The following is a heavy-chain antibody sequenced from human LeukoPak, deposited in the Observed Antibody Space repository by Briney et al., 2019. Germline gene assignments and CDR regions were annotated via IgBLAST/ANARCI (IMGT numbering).Heavy chain of an antibody. CDR1: GFTVSSYS. CDR3: ARGPRSTSSYFDY. Sequence: PGGSLRLSCAASGFTVSSYSMNWLRQPPGKGLEWVSSISSSSSYIYYADSVKGRFTISRDNAKNSLYLQMNSLRAEDTAVYYCARGPRSTSSYFDYWGQGTLVTVSS. V-gene: IGHV3-21*01. J-gene: IGHJ4*02. D-gene: IGHD2-2*01. CDR2: ISSSSSYI.